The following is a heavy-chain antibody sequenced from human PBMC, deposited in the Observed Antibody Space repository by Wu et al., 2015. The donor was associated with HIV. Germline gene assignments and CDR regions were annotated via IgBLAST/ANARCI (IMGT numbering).Heavy chain of an antibody. CDR1: GGTFRNHA. J-gene: IGHJ6*02. CDR3: ARGSILEMSTASFYYYVMDV. CDR2: IIPIFGTA. Sequence: QVQLVQSGAEVKKPGSSVKVSCKASGGTFRNHAVSWVRQAPGQGLEWMGRIIPIFGTANYAQRFQGRVTITADKPTNTAYMGLSSLRSDDTAVYYCARGSILEMSTASFYYYVMDVWGQGTTVTVSS. V-gene: IGHV1-69*13. D-gene: IGHD1-26*01.